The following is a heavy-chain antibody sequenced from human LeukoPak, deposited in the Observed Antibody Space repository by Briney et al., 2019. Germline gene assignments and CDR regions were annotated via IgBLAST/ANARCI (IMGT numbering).Heavy chain of an antibody. J-gene: IGHJ4*02. V-gene: IGHV1-2*02. Sequence: GASVKVSRKASGYTFTVYHMHWVRQAPGQGLEWMGWINPNSGGTNYAQKFQGRVTMTRDTSISTAYMELTRLRSDDTAVYYCARVIAVAGTDIFDNWGQGTLVTVSS. CDR2: INPNSGGT. CDR1: GYTFTVYH. CDR3: ARVIAVAGTDIFDN. D-gene: IGHD6-19*01.